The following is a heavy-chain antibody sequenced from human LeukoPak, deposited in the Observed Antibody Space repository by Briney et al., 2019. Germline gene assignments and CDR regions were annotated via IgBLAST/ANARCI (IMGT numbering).Heavy chain of an antibody. D-gene: IGHD3-10*01. V-gene: IGHV1-69*01. Sequence: GSSVKVSCKASGGTFSSYAISWVRQAPGQGLEWMGGIIPIFGTANYAQKFQGRVTITADESTSTAYMELSSLRSEDTAAYYCARSMVQGNWFDPWGQGTLVTVSS. CDR2: IIPIFGTA. CDR1: GGTFSSYA. J-gene: IGHJ5*02. CDR3: ARSMVQGNWFDP.